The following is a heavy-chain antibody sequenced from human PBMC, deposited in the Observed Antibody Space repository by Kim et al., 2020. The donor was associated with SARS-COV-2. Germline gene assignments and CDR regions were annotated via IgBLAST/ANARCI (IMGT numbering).Heavy chain of an antibody. Sequence: SETLSLTCAVYGGSFSSYYWSWIRQPPGKGLEWIGEINHSGSTNYNPSLKSRVTISVDTSKNQFSLKLSSVTAADTAVYYCARGKSRGVVPYYYGMDVWGQGTTVTVSS. CDR1: GGSFSSYY. V-gene: IGHV4-34*01. CDR3: ARGKSRGVVPYYYGMDV. CDR2: INHSGST. J-gene: IGHJ6*02. D-gene: IGHD3-10*01.